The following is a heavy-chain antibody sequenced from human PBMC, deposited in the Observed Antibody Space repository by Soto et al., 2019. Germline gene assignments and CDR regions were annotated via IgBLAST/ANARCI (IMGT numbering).Heavy chain of an antibody. CDR3: ARERPDGARLDP. V-gene: IGHV4-4*02. CDR2: MHHSGSI. J-gene: IGHJ5*02. CDR1: GDSISNNKW. D-gene: IGHD6-6*01. Sequence: SETLSLTCSVSGDSISNNKWWSWVRQPPGKGLEWIGEMHHSGSIHYNASLKSRATLSVDTSKNQFSLKLSSVTAADTAVYYCARERPDGARLDPWGQGTLVTVSS.